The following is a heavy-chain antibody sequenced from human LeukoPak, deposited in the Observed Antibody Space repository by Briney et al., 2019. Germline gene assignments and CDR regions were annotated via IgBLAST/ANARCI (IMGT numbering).Heavy chain of an antibody. J-gene: IGHJ4*02. Sequence: GWSLRLYCEASGFTFGSHAMYWVRQAPGKGLEWVAGIFGSGGSPHYADPVKGRFTISRDNSRNTVYLQINSLRAEDTVVYYCGKTTVGYSSGQKPAWPVDYWGQGTLVTVSS. CDR3: GKTTVGYSSGQKPAWPVDY. CDR1: GFTFGSHA. CDR2: IFGSGGSP. D-gene: IGHD5-18*01. V-gene: IGHV3-23*01.